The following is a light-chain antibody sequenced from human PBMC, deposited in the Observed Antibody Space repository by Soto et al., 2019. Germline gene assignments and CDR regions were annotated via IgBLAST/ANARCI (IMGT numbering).Light chain of an antibody. CDR1: QSLLHSNGHNY. CDR2: LGS. J-gene: IGKJ3*01. CDR3: MQALQTPFT. Sequence: DIVMTQSPFPLSVTPGEPASISCRSSQSLLHSNGHNYLDWYVQRPGQSPQILIYLGSNRAAGVPDRFSGSGSGRDFTLEISRVEAEYVGVYYCMQALQTPFTFGPGTKVDIK. V-gene: IGKV2-28*01.